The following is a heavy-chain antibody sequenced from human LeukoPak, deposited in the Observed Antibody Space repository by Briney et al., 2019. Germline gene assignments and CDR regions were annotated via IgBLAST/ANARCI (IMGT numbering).Heavy chain of an antibody. CDR1: GYTFTSYY. V-gene: IGHV1-46*01. J-gene: IGHJ4*02. CDR3: ARDYGFENYDSSGYYSGFDY. D-gene: IGHD3-22*01. CDR2: INPSGGST. Sequence: ASVKVSCKASGYTFTSYYMHWVRQAPGQGLEWMGIINPSGGSTSYAQKFQGRVTMTRDMSTSTVYMELSSLRSEDTAVYYCARDYGFENYDSSGYYSGFDYWGQGTLVTVSS.